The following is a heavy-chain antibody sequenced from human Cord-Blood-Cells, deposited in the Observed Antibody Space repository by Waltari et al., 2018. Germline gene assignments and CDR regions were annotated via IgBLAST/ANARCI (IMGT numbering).Heavy chain of an antibody. Sequence: QVQLVQSGAEVKKPGSSVTVSCKASGGTFSSYAISWVRQAPGQGLERMGGSIPIFGTANYAQKFQGRVTITADESTSTAYMELSSLRSEDTAVYYCARDLSRGYDDAFDIWGQGTMVTVSS. J-gene: IGHJ3*02. CDR3: ARDLSRGYDDAFDI. CDR2: SIPIFGTA. D-gene: IGHD5-12*01. CDR1: GGTFSSYA. V-gene: IGHV1-69*01.